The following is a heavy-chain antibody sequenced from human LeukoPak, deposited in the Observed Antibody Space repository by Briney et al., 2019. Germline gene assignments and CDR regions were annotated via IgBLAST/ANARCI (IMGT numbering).Heavy chain of an antibody. Sequence: GGSLRLSCAASGFTFSSYSMNWVRQAPGKGLEWVSSISSSSSYIYYADSVKGRFTISRDNAKNSLYLQMNSLRAEDTAVYYCARDPRRDIAAAGLFDIWGQGTMVTVSS. V-gene: IGHV3-21*01. CDR2: ISSSSSYI. CDR1: GFTFSSYS. CDR3: ARDPRRDIAAAGLFDI. J-gene: IGHJ3*02. D-gene: IGHD6-13*01.